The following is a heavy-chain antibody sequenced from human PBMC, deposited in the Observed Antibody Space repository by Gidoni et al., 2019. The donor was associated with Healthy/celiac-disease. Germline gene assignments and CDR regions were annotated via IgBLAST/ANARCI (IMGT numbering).Heavy chain of an antibody. V-gene: IGHV1-8*01. J-gene: IGHJ3*02. Sequence: QVQLVQSGAEVTKPGASVKVSCKDSGYTFPSYDINRVRQATGQGLEWMGWMNPNSGNTGYAQKFQGRFTMTRNTSISTAYMELSSLRSEDTAVYYCARGRSTWHIWGQGTMVTVSS. CDR2: MNPNSGNT. CDR1: GYTFPSYD. CDR3: ARGRSTWHI.